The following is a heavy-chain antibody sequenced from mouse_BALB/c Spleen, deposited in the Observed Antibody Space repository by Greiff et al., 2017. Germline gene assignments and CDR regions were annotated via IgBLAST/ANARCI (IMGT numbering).Heavy chain of an antibody. Sequence: EVKLVESGPSLVKPSQTLSLTCSVTGDSITSGYWNWIRKFPGNKLEYMGYISYSGSTYYNPSLKSRISITRDTSKNQYYLQLNSVTTEDTATYYCASPYDGYLAWFAYWGQGTLVTVSA. CDR3: ASPYDGYLAWFAY. CDR2: ISYSGST. V-gene: IGHV3-8*02. J-gene: IGHJ3*01. CDR1: GDSITSGY. D-gene: IGHD2-3*01.